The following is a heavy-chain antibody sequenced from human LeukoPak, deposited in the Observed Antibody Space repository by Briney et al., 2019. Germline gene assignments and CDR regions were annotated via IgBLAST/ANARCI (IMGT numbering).Heavy chain of an antibody. V-gene: IGHV3-7*03. CDR1: GFTFRNYW. J-gene: IGHJ4*02. CDR2: INEGGNEK. CDR3: AKDSNGGYFDY. Sequence: GGSLRLSCAASGFTFRNYWMSWVRQVPGKGLEWVVNINEGGNEKNYVDSVKGRFTASRDNAQNSLYLQMNSLRVEDTAVYYCAKDSNGGYFDYWGQGTLVTVSS. D-gene: IGHD3-16*01.